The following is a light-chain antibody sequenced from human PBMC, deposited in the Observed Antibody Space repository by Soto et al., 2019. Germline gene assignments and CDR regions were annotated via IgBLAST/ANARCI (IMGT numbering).Light chain of an antibody. J-gene: IGLJ3*02. Sequence: QAVVTQEPSFSVSPGGTVTFTCGLSSGSVSTSYYPSWYQQTPGQAPRTLIYSTNTRSSGVPDRFSGSILGNKAALTITGAQADDESDYYCVLYMGNGIWVFGGGTKLTVL. CDR2: STN. CDR3: VLYMGNGIWV. CDR1: SGSVSTSYY. V-gene: IGLV8-61*01.